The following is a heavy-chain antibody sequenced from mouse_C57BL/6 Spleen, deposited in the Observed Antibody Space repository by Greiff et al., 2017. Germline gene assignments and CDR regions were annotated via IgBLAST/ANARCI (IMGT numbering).Heavy chain of an antibody. Sequence: QVQLQQPGAELVMPGASVKLSCKASGYTFTSYWMHWVKQRPGQGLEWIGEIDPSDSYTNYNQKFKGKSTLTVDKSSSTAYLQLSRLTSEDSAVYYCAVRGYAMDYWGQGTSVTVSS. J-gene: IGHJ4*01. D-gene: IGHD2-1*01. CDR1: GYTFTSYW. CDR2: IDPSDSYT. V-gene: IGHV1-69*01. CDR3: AVRGYAMDY.